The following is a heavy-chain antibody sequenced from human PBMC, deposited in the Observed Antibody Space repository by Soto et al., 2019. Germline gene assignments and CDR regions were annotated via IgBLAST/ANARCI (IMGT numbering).Heavy chain of an antibody. CDR1: GGSVSSSNW. V-gene: IGHV4-4*02. J-gene: IGHJ3*02. CDR2: IYHSGSA. Sequence: QVQLQESGPGLVKPSGTLSLTCAVSGGSVSSSNWWSWVRQSPGKGLKWTGEIYHSGSAHYTPSLKSRATISLDKSKNQFSLRLTSVTAADTAVYYCARVPGVVVSADDAFDIWGPGTRVSVSS. CDR3: ARVPGVVVSADDAFDI. D-gene: IGHD2-21*02.